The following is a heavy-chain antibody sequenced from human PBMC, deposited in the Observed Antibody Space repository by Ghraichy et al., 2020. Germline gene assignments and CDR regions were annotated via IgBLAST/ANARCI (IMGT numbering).Heavy chain of an antibody. CDR2: IWYDGSNK. CDR3: VRPFSYGGNSALPD. Sequence: LSLTCAASGFTFSSYGMHWVRQAPGKGLEWVAVIWYDGSNKYYADSVKGRFTISRDNSKNTLYLQMNSLRAEDTAVYYCVRPFSYGGNSALPDWGQGTLVTVSS. J-gene: IGHJ4*02. CDR1: GFTFSSYG. V-gene: IGHV3-33*01. D-gene: IGHD4-23*01.